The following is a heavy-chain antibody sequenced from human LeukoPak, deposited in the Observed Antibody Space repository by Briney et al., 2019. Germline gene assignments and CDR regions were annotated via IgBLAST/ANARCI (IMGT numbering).Heavy chain of an antibody. J-gene: IGHJ4*02. CDR1: GFTFSSYA. V-gene: IGHV3-64*01. CDR2: ISSNGGST. Sequence: GGSLRLSCAASGFTFSSYAMHWVRQAPGKGLEYVSAISSNGGSTYYANSVKGRFTISRDNSKNTPYLQMGSLRAEDMAVYYCARRDGYNDYWGQGTPVTVSS. CDR3: ARRDGYNDY. D-gene: IGHD5-24*01.